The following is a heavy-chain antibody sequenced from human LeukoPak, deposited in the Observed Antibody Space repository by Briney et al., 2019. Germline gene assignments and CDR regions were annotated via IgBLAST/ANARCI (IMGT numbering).Heavy chain of an antibody. Sequence: ASVKVSCKASGYTFTSYGISWVRQAPGQGLEWMGWISAYNGNTNYAQKLQGRVTMTTDTSTSTAYMELRSLRSDDTAVYYCARDSRPSYDSSGYYYPGDYWGQGTLVTVSS. V-gene: IGHV1-18*01. CDR1: GYTFTSYG. CDR2: ISAYNGNT. CDR3: ARDSRPSYDSSGYYYPGDY. J-gene: IGHJ4*02. D-gene: IGHD3-22*01.